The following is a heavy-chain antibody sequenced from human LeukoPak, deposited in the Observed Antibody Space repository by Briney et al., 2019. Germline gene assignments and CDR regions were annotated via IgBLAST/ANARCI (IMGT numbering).Heavy chain of an antibody. V-gene: IGHV3-48*02. Sequence: GGSLRLSCAASGFTFTGHNMNWVRQALGKGLEWVSFVSISSGTIYYADSVKGRFSISRDNAKSSLDLQMNSLRDEDTAVYYCARAMSTFGGVRNYFDSWGQGTLVTVSS. CDR1: GFTFTGHN. J-gene: IGHJ4*02. CDR2: VSISSGTI. D-gene: IGHD3-16*01. CDR3: ARAMSTFGGVRNYFDS.